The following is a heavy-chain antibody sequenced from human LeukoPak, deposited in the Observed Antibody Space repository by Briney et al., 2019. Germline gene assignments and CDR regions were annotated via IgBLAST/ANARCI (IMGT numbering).Heavy chain of an antibody. CDR2: IYSGGST. V-gene: IGHV3-53*01. Sequence: PGGSLRLSCAASGCYFSSYYMSWVRQAPGKGLEWVSVIYSGGSTYYADSVKGRFTISRDKSKNTLYLQMNSLRAEDTAVYYCARAHHDYVEGFDPWGQGTLVTVSS. D-gene: IGHD4-17*01. CDR3: ARAHHDYVEGFDP. CDR1: GCYFSSYY. J-gene: IGHJ5*02.